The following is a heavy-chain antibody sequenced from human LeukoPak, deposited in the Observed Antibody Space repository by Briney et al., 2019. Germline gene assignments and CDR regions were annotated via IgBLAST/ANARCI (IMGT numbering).Heavy chain of an antibody. Sequence: GESLQISCKGSGYSFTSYWIGWVRQMPGKGLEWMGIIYPGDSDTRYSPSFQGQVTISADKSISTAYLQWSSLKASDTATYYCARHLGVEYSSSSPFDYWGQGTLVTVSS. V-gene: IGHV5-51*01. CDR1: GYSFTSYW. CDR2: IYPGDSDT. CDR3: ARHLGVEYSSSSPFDY. D-gene: IGHD6-6*01. J-gene: IGHJ4*02.